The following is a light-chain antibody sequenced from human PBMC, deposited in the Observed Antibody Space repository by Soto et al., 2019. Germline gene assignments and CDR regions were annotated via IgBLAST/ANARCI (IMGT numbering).Light chain of an antibody. V-gene: IGLV2-14*01. CDR1: SSDVGGYNY. CDR2: DVS. CDR3: SSYTSSSTQV. J-gene: IGLJ1*01. Sequence: QSVLTQPASVSGSPGQSITISCTGTSSDVGGYNYVSWYQQHPGKAPKLMIYDVSNRPSGVSNRFSGSKSGNTASLTISGLQAEDGADYYCSSYTSSSTQVFGTGTKVTV.